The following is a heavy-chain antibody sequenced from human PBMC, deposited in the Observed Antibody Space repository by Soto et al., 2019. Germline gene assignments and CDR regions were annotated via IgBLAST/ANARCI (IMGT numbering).Heavy chain of an antibody. CDR1: GDSVSSNSAA. CDR3: ERGGYYGSGRATTGFDP. V-gene: IGHV6-1*01. Sequence: SQTLSLTCAISGDSVSSNSAAWNWIRQSPSRGLEWLGRTYYRSKWYNDYAVSVKSRITINPDTSKNQFSLQLNSVTPEDTAVYYCERGGYYGSGRATTGFDPWGQGPLVTVPS. CDR2: TYYRSKWYN. J-gene: IGHJ5*02. D-gene: IGHD3-10*01.